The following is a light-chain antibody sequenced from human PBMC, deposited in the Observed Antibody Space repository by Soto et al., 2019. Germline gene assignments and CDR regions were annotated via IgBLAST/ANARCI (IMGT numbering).Light chain of an antibody. J-gene: IGKJ3*01. CDR2: GAS. CDR3: QVYGGSPPFT. V-gene: IGKV3-20*01. Sequence: EIVLTQSPGTLSLSPGEGATLSCRASQSVSSSYLAWYQQKPGQAPRLLIFGASSRATGIPDRFSGSGSGTDFTLTISRLEPEDVAVYYCQVYGGSPPFTFGPGTKVDIK. CDR1: QSVSSSY.